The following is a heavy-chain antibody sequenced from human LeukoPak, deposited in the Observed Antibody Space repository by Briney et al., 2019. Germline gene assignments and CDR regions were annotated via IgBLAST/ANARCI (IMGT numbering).Heavy chain of an antibody. Sequence: PSETLSLTCTVSGGSISSYYWSWIRQPPGKGLEWIGYIYYSGSTNYNPSLKSRVTISVDTSKNQFSLKLSSVTAADTAVYYCARVGDSGYFDLWGRGTLVTVSS. V-gene: IGHV4-59*01. J-gene: IGHJ2*01. CDR3: ARVGDSGYFDL. CDR1: GGSISSYY. D-gene: IGHD2-21*02. CDR2: IYYSGST.